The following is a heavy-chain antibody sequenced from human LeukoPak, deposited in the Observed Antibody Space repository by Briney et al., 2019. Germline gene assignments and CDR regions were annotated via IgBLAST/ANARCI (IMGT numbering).Heavy chain of an antibody. CDR3: ARAPRIAAAGTDYYYSGIDV. CDR2: IGSDGSST. D-gene: IGHD6-13*01. CDR1: GFTFSSYW. Sequence: PGGSLRLSCAASGFTFSSYWMRWVRQAPGKGLVWVSRIGSDGSSTSDADSVKGRFTICGDYAKNTLYPQMHSLRADDTAVYHCARAPRIAAAGTDYYYSGIDVWGQGTTVTVSS. V-gene: IGHV3-74*01. J-gene: IGHJ6*02.